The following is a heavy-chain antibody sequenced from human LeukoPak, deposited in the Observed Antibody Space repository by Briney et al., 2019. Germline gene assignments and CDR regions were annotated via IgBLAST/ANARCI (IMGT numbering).Heavy chain of an antibody. D-gene: IGHD6-13*01. CDR1: GGSISSYY. Sequence: PSETLSLTCTVSGGSISSYYWSWIRQPPGKGLEWIGSIYHSGTIYYNPSLKSRVTISVDTSKNQFSLKLSSVTATDTAMYYCARDLRSAAGPFDYWGQGTLVTVSS. CDR2: IYHSGTI. J-gene: IGHJ4*02. V-gene: IGHV4-38-2*02. CDR3: ARDLRSAAGPFDY.